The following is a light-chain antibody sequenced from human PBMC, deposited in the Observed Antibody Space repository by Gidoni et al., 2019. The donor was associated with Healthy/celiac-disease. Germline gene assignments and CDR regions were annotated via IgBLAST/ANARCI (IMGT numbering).Light chain of an antibody. CDR2: GAS. CDR3: QPYGSSPQT. J-gene: IGKJ1*01. V-gene: IGKV3-20*01. Sequence: EIVLTQSPGTLSLSPGERATLSCRASQSVSSSYLAWYQQKPGQAPRLLIDGASSRATGIPDRFSGSGSGTDFTLTIRSLEPEDFAVYYCQPYGSSPQTFGQGTKVEIK. CDR1: QSVSSSY.